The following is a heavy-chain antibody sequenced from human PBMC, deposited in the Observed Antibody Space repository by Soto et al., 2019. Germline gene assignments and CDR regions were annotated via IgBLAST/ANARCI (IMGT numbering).Heavy chain of an antibody. J-gene: IGHJ6*02. CDR2: IYLGDSDT. CDR1: GYSFTSYW. V-gene: IGHV5-51*01. D-gene: IGHD2-2*02. CDR3: ARYQDCSSTGCYTSYYYGMDV. Sequence: GESLMIACKGSGYSFTSYWIGWVRQMPGKGLEWMGIIYLGDSDTRYSPSFQGQVHISADQSIGTVYLQWSRFKPSDPARYYWARYQDCSSTGCYTSYYYGMDVWGQGTTVTVSS.